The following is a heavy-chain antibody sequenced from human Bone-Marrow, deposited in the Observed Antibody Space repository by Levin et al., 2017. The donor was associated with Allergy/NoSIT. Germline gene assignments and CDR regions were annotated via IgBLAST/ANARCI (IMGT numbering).Heavy chain of an antibody. V-gene: IGHV3-23*01. Sequence: GGSLRLSCTASGFTFRNYAMNWVRQAPGKGLEWVSSITKSDSNRYYAGSVKGRFTISRDNSRNILYLQMNSLITEDTALYYCAKDRSLTGIADYFDYWGQGTLVTVSS. CDR1: GFTFRNYA. CDR2: ITKSDSNR. D-gene: IGHD6-13*01. J-gene: IGHJ4*02. CDR3: AKDRSLTGIADYFDY.